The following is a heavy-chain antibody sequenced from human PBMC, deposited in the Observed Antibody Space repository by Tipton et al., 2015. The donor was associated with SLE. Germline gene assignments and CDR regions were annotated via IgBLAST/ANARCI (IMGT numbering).Heavy chain of an antibody. CDR2: IYYSGST. CDR3: ARHRYYYGSGTYYTDY. CDR1: GFTFSSYW. Sequence: LRLSCAASGFTFSSYWMHWVRQAPGKGLEWIGSIYYSGSTYYNPSLKSRVTISVDTSKNQFSLKLSSVTAADTAVYYCARHRYYYGSGTYYTDYWGQGTLVTVSS. J-gene: IGHJ4*02. D-gene: IGHD3-10*01. V-gene: IGHV4-39*01.